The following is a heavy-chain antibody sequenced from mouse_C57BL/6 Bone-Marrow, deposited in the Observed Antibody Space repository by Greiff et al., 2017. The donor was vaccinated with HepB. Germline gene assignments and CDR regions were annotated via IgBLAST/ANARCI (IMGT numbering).Heavy chain of an antibody. V-gene: IGHV1-26*01. CDR1: GYTFTDYY. D-gene: IGHD1-1*01. Sequence: VQLQQSGPELVKPGASVKISCKASGYTFTDYYMNWVKQSHGKSLEWIGDINPNNGGTSYNQKFKGKATLTVDKSSSTAYMELRSLTSEDSAVYYCARSSSAYYFDYWGQGTTLTVSS. CDR3: ARSSSAYYFDY. CDR2: INPNNGGT. J-gene: IGHJ2*01.